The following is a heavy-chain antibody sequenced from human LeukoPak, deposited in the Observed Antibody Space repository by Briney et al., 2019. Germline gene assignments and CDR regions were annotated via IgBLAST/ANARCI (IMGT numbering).Heavy chain of an antibody. D-gene: IGHD2-2*02. V-gene: IGHV3-30*02. Sequence: GGSLRLSCAASGFTFSSYGMHWVRQAPGKGLEWVAFIRYDGSNKYYADSVKGRFTISRDNSKNTLYLQMNSLRAEDTAVYYCAKSSEKYCSSTSCYILPDYWGQGTLVTVSS. CDR3: AKSSEKYCSSTSCYILPDY. J-gene: IGHJ4*02. CDR2: IRYDGSNK. CDR1: GFTFSSYG.